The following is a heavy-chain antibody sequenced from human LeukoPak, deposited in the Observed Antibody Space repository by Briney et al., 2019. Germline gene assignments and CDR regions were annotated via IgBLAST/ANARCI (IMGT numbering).Heavy chain of an antibody. V-gene: IGHV3-48*03. J-gene: IGHJ6*02. Sequence: PGGSLRLSCAASGFTFSSYEMNWVRQAPGKGLEWVSYISSSGSTIYYADSVKGRFTIPRDNAKNSLYLQMNSLRAEDTAVYYCARSGIQLLYYYYGMDVWGQGTTVTVSS. CDR2: ISSSGSTI. D-gene: IGHD5-18*01. CDR1: GFTFSSYE. CDR3: ARSGIQLLYYYYGMDV.